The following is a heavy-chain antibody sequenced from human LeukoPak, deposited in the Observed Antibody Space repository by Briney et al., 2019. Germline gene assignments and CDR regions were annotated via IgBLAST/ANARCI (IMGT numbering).Heavy chain of an antibody. CDR1: GFTFSSYW. CDR3: ARDPSCSGGSCYSEGVNWFDP. V-gene: IGHV3-66*01. CDR2: IYRGGRT. D-gene: IGHD2-15*01. Sequence: PGGSLRLSCAASGFTFSSYWMNWVRQAPGKGLEWVAVIYRGGRTNYADSVKGRFMMSRDSSKNSLYLQMNSLRDEDTAVYYCARDPSCSGGSCYSEGVNWFDPWGQGTLVTVSS. J-gene: IGHJ5*02.